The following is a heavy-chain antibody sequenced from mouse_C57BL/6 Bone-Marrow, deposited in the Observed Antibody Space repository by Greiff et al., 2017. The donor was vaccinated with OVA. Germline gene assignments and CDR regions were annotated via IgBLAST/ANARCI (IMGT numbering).Heavy chain of an antibody. V-gene: IGHV1-50*01. CDR1: GYTFTSYW. CDR2: IDPSDSYT. CDR3: AREGVWLRRYYFDY. Sequence: VQLQQPGAELVKPGASVKLSCKASGYTFTSYWMQWVKQRPGQGLEWIGEIDPSDSYTNYNQKFKGKATLTVDTSSSTAYMQRSSLTSEDSAVYYCAREGVWLRRYYFDYWGQGTTLTVSS. D-gene: IGHD2-2*01. J-gene: IGHJ2*01.